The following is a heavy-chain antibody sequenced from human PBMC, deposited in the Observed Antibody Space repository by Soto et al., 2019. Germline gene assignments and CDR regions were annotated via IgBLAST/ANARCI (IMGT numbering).Heavy chain of an antibody. J-gene: IGHJ4*02. V-gene: IGHV1-3*01. CDR1: GYTFTSYA. Sequence: ASVKVSCKASGYTFTSYAMHWVRQAPGQRLEWMGWINAGNGNTKYSQKFQGRVTITRDTSASTAYMELSSLRSEDTAVYYCARGFLEWSAPDYWGQGTLVTVSS. D-gene: IGHD3-3*01. CDR3: ARGFLEWSAPDY. CDR2: INAGNGNT.